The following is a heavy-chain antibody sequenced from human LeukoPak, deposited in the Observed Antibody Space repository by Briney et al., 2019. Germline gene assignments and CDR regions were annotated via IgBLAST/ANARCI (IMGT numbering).Heavy chain of an antibody. D-gene: IGHD2-15*01. CDR2: IYYSGST. J-gene: IGHJ6*02. Sequence: SETLSLTCTVSGGSISSYYWSWIRQPPGKGLEWIGYIYYSGSTNYNPSLKSRVTISVDTSKNQFSLKLSSVTAADTAVYYCARIAPRTYCSGGSCDPYYYGMDVWGQGTTVTVSS. CDR3: ARIAPRTYCSGGSCDPYYYGMDV. CDR1: GGSISSYY. V-gene: IGHV4-59*01.